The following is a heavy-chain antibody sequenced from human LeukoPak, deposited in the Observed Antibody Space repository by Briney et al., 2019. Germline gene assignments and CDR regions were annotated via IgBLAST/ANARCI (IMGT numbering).Heavy chain of an antibody. CDR1: GFTFDVYA. D-gene: IGHD6-19*01. V-gene: IGHV3-9*01. CDR2: ISWNSGSI. CDR3: AKGSSGWYVRAFYGMDV. Sequence: GGCLRLSCAASGFTFDVYAMHWVRQAPGKGLEWVSGISWNSGSIGYADSVKGRFTISRDNAKNSLYLQMNGLRAEDTALYYCAKGSSGWYVRAFYGMDVWGQGTTVTVSS. J-gene: IGHJ6*02.